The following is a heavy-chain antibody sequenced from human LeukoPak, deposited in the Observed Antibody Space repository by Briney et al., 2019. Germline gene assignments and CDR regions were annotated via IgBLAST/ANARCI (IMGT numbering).Heavy chain of an antibody. CDR3: ARGRRAFDV. CDR1: GGSFRGYY. J-gene: IGHJ3*01. CDR2: INHSGST. V-gene: IGHV4-34*01. Sequence: SETLSLTCAVYGGSFRGYYWRWIRQPPGKGLEWIGEINHSGSTNYDPSLKSRVNISADTSKNQFSLNLSSVTAADTAVYYWARGRRAFDVWGQGTMVTVSS.